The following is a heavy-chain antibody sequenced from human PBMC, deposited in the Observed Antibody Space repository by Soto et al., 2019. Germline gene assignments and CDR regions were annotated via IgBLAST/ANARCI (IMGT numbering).Heavy chain of an antibody. CDR1: GYTLTNYA. D-gene: IGHD2-15*01. CDR3: ARDCTGCSCFCIY. V-gene: IGHV1-18*01. J-gene: IGHJ4*02. Sequence: QVQLVQSAAEVKKPGASVKVSCKASGYTLTNYAISWVRQAPGQGPEWMGWINTYNGNSNYAQKFQRRVTMTTDTSTNTAYMELRSLTSDDTAVYYCARDCTGCSCFCIYWGQGTLVTVSS. CDR2: INTYNGNS.